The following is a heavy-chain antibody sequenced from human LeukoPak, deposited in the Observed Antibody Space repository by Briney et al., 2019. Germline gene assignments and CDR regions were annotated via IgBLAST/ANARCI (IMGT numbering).Heavy chain of an antibody. Sequence: PGGSLRLSCAASGFTVSSNYMSWVRQAPGKGLEWVSVIYSGGSTYYADSVKGRFTISRDNSKNTLYLQMNSLRAEDTAVYYCAKGGRLRLGELSALDYWGQGTLVTVSS. J-gene: IGHJ4*02. D-gene: IGHD3-16*02. CDR3: AKGGRLRLGELSALDY. V-gene: IGHV3-53*05. CDR2: IYSGGST. CDR1: GFTVSSNY.